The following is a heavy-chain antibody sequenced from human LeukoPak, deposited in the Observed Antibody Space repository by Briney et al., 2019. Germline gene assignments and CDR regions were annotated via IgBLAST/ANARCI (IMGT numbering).Heavy chain of an antibody. J-gene: IGHJ5*02. CDR3: ARALGHCSGGSCTRGYNWFDP. D-gene: IGHD2-15*01. CDR2: IYYSGST. V-gene: IGHV4-61*08. Sequence: SETLSLTCTVSGGSVSSSGYYWSWIRQPPGKGLEWIGYIYYSGSTNYNPSLKSRVTISVDTSKNQFSLKLSSVTAADTAVYYCARALGHCSGGSCTRGYNWFDPWGQGTLVTVPS. CDR1: GGSVSSSGYY.